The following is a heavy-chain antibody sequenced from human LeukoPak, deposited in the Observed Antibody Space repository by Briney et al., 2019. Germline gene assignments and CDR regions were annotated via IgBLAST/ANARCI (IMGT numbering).Heavy chain of an antibody. CDR2: ISSSGSTI. V-gene: IGHV3-48*04. CDR1: GFNFWGTG. J-gene: IGHJ6*04. CDR3: AELGITMIGGV. D-gene: IGHD3-10*02. Sequence: GGSLRLSCAVSGFNFWGTGMNWVRQAPGKGLEWVSYISSSGSTIYYADSVKGRFTISRDNAKNSLYLQMNSLRAEDTAVYYCAELGITMIGGVWGKGTTVTISS.